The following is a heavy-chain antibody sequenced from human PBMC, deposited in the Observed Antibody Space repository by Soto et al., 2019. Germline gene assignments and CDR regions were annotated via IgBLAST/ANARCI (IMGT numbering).Heavy chain of an antibody. Sequence: PGGSLRLSCAASGFTFDDYAMHWVRQAPGKGLEWVSGISWNSGSIGYADSVKGRFTISRDNAKNSLYLQMNSLRAEDTALYYCAKEAEWLPNHAFDIWGQGTMVTVSS. J-gene: IGHJ3*02. CDR1: GFTFDDYA. D-gene: IGHD3-3*01. CDR2: ISWNSGSI. CDR3: AKEAEWLPNHAFDI. V-gene: IGHV3-9*01.